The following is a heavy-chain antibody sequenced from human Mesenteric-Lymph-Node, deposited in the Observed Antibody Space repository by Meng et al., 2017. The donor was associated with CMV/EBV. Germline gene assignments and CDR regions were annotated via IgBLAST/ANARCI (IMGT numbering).Heavy chain of an antibody. Sequence: LSLTCAVYGGSFSGYYWSWIRQPPGKGLEWVSYISSSSSTIYYADSVKGRFTISRDNAKNSLYLQMNSLRAEDTAVYYCARDIAVAGTGFDYWGQGTLVTVSS. CDR3: ARDIAVAGTGFDY. J-gene: IGHJ4*02. D-gene: IGHD6-19*01. CDR2: ISSSSSTI. CDR1: GGSFSGYY. V-gene: IGHV3-11*04.